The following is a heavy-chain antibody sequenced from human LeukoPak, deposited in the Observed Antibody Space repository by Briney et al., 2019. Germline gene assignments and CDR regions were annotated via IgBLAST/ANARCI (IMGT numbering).Heavy chain of an antibody. D-gene: IGHD4-23*01. CDR2: INWNGDST. Sequence: GGALRLPCAASGFSFDDYVMTWVRQAPGRGVEWVSNINWNGDSTGYADSVKGRFTICRDHAKNSLYLQMNRLRAEDTALYYCARAVVYDYYYYYMDVWGKGTTVTVSS. J-gene: IGHJ6*03. V-gene: IGHV3-20*04. CDR3: ARAVVYDYYYYYMDV. CDR1: GFSFDDYV.